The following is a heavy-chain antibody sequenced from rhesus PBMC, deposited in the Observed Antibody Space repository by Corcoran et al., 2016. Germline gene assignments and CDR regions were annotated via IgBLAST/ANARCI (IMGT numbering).Heavy chain of an antibody. CDR3: ATGSWNNLLNY. D-gene: IGHD1-20*01. CDR2: VDPEDGEA. V-gene: IGHV1-111*02. CDR1: GYTFTDYY. Sequence: EVQLVQSGAEVKKPGASVKISCKAAGYTFTDYYLHWVRQAPGKGLEWTGRVDPEDGEAIHAPKFQDRVTITADTSTDTAYMELSSLRSEDTAVYYCATGSWNNLLNYWGQGVLVTVSS. J-gene: IGHJ4*01.